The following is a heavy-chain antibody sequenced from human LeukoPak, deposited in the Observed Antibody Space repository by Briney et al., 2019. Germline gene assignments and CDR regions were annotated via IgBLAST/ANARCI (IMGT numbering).Heavy chain of an antibody. CDR1: GFTFSSYG. Sequence: GGSLRLSCAASGFTFSSYGMNWVRQAPGKGLEWLAVIWYDGSNKYYADSVKGRFTISRDNFKNTMFLQMNSLRAEDTAVYYCARAGSYLYYFDYWGQGTLVTVSS. CDR2: IWYDGSNK. CDR3: ARAGSYLYYFDY. J-gene: IGHJ4*02. V-gene: IGHV3-33*01. D-gene: IGHD1-14*01.